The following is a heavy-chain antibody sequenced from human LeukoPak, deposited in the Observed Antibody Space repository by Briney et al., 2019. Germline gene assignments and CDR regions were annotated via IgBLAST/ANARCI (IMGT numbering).Heavy chain of an antibody. Sequence: SETLSLTCAVYGGSFSGYYWSWIRQPPGKGLEWIGEINHSGSTNYNPSLKSRVTISVDTSKNQFSLKLSSVTAADTAVYYCARGRPAAGMEKRGYYFDYWGQGTLVTVSS. D-gene: IGHD6-13*01. J-gene: IGHJ4*02. CDR1: GGSFSGYY. V-gene: IGHV4-34*01. CDR2: INHSGST. CDR3: ARGRPAAGMEKRGYYFDY.